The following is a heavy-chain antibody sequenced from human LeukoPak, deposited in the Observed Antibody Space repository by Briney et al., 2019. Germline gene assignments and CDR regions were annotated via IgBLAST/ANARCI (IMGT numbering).Heavy chain of an antibody. J-gene: IGHJ4*02. CDR1: GFTFSSYW. V-gene: IGHV3-7*01. CDR3: ARDKWYYDILTGYPLDY. D-gene: IGHD3-9*01. CDR2: IKQDGSEK. Sequence: GGSLRLSCAASGFTFSSYWMSWVRQAPGKGLEWVANIKQDGSEKYYVDSVKGRFTISRDNAKNSLYLQMNSLRAEDTAVYYRARDKWYYDILTGYPLDYWGQGTLVTVSS.